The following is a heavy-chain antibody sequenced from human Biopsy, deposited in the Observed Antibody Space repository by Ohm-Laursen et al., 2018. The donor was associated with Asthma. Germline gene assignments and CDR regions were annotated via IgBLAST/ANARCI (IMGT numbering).Heavy chain of an antibody. D-gene: IGHD5-24*01. CDR3: SRNEIEDGIYFDN. J-gene: IGHJ4*02. CDR1: DGSFSSNY. V-gene: IGHV4-34*01. CDR2: PHHSGYT. Sequence: GTLSLTCAVYDGSFSSNYWSWIRQTPGKGLEWLGDPHHSGYTNYNPSLKSRVTISVDTSKNQFSLKLSSVTAADTAVYFCSRNEIEDGIYFDNWGQGTLVTVSS.